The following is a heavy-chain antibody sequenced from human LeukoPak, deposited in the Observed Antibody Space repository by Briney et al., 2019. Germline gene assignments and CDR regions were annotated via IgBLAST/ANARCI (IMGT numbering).Heavy chain of an antibody. J-gene: IGHJ4*02. CDR3: ARGVIAVAGTGKKKYYFDY. CDR2: IYHSGST. Sequence: SETLSLTCAVSGGSISSSNWWSWVRQPPGKGLEWIGEIYHSGSTNYNPSLKSRVTISVDQSKNQFSLKLSSVTAADTAVYYCARGVIAVAGTGKKKYYFDYWGQGTLVTVSS. V-gene: IGHV4-4*02. D-gene: IGHD6-19*01. CDR1: GGSISSSNW.